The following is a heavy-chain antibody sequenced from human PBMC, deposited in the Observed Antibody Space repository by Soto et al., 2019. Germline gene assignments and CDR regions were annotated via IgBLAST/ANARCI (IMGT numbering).Heavy chain of an antibody. CDR1: GFTFSDYY. CDR2: ISTSGATI. Sequence: WGSLRISCASSGFTFSDYYMSWIRQAPGKGLECVSYISTSGATIYYADSVKGRFTISRDNAKNTLYLQMNSLRVEDTAVYYCARENSSWSLDYWGQGMLVTVSS. J-gene: IGHJ4*02. V-gene: IGHV3-11*04. CDR3: ARENSSWSLDY. D-gene: IGHD6-13*01.